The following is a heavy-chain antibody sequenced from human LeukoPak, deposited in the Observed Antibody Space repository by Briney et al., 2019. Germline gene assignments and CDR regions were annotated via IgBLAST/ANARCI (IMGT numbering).Heavy chain of an antibody. D-gene: IGHD3-22*01. Sequence: SVKVSCKASGGTFSSYAISWVRQAPGQGLEWMGGIIPIFGTANYAQKFQGRVTITADESTSTAYMELSSLRSEDTAVYYCARGTQDTMIVVVPTPLSPYYFDYWGQGTLVTVSS. V-gene: IGHV1-69*13. CDR2: IIPIFGTA. CDR1: GGTFSSYA. J-gene: IGHJ4*02. CDR3: ARGTQDTMIVVVPTPLSPYYFDY.